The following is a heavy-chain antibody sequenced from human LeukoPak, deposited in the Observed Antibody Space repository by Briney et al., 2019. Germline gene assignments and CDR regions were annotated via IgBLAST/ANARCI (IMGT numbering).Heavy chain of an antibody. V-gene: IGHV1-46*02. D-gene: IGHD6-19*01. J-gene: IGHJ4*02. CDR2: INPSGGST. Sequence: ASVKVSCKASGYTFNNHYMYWVRQAPGQGLEWMGVINPSGGSTSYAQKFQGRVTMTKDTSTRTVYMEVNSLRSEDTAVYYCARQGTYSSAIGMGYWGQGTLVTVSS. CDR1: GYTFNNHY. CDR3: ARQGTYSSAIGMGY.